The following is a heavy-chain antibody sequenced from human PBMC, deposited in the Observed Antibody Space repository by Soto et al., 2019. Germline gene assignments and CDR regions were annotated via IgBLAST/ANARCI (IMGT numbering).Heavy chain of an antibody. J-gene: IGHJ4*02. CDR3: AREGYNYDFWSGFFDY. CDR2: ISAYNGNT. Sequence: GASVKVSCKASGYTFTSYGISWVRQAPGQGLEWMGWISAYNGNTNYAQKLQGRVTMTTDTSTSTAYMELRSLRSDDTAVYYCAREGYNYDFWSGFFDYWGQGTLVTVSS. D-gene: IGHD3-3*01. CDR1: GYTFTSYG. V-gene: IGHV1-18*01.